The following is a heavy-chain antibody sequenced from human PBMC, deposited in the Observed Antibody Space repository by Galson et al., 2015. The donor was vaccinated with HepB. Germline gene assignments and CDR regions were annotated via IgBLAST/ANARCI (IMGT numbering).Heavy chain of an antibody. V-gene: IGHV3-30*18. CDR1: GFTFSNHG. CDR2: ISHDGSYK. J-gene: IGHJ6*03. CDR3: AKDQGDTTMANYYMDV. D-gene: IGHD5-18*01. Sequence: SLRLSCADSGFTFSNHGMHWVRQAPGKGLKWVAVISHDGSYKYYADSVKGRFTISRDNSKNTLYLQMNSLRAEDTAVYYCAKDQGDTTMANYYMDVWGKGTTVTVSS.